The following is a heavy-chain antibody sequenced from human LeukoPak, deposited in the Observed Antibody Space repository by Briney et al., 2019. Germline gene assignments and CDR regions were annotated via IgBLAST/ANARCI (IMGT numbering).Heavy chain of an antibody. J-gene: IGHJ6*03. Sequence: PSETLSLTCTVSSGSISSYYWSWIRQPAGKGLEWIGRIYTSGSTNYNPSLKSRVTMSVDTSKNQFSLKLSSVTAADTAVYYCARVRLYGSVRYYYYMDVWGKGTTVTISS. CDR3: ARVRLYGSVRYYYYMDV. CDR1: SGSISSYY. CDR2: IYTSGST. D-gene: IGHD3-10*01. V-gene: IGHV4-4*07.